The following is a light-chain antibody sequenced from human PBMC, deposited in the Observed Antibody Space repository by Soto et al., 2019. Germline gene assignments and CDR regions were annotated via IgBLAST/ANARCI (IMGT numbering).Light chain of an antibody. CDR3: QQYGSSPTIT. CDR2: GAS. Sequence: EIVLTQSPGTLSLSPGERATLSCRASQSVRSSYLAWYQQKPGQAPRLFIYGASSRATGIPDRFSGSGSGTDFTLTISRLEPEDFAVYYCQQYGSSPTITFGQGTRLEIK. V-gene: IGKV3-20*01. CDR1: QSVRSSY. J-gene: IGKJ5*01.